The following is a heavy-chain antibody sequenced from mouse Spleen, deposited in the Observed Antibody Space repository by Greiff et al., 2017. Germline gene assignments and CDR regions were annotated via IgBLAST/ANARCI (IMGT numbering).Heavy chain of an antibody. J-gene: IGHJ4*01. CDR3: ARSPYGPDAMDY. Sequence: VQLQQPGAELVRPGSSVKLSCKASGYTFTSYWMDWVKQRPGQGLEWIGNIYPSDSETHYNQKFKDKATLTVDKSSSTAYMQLSSLTSEDSAVYYCARSPYGPDAMDYWGQGTSVTVSS. CDR1: GYTFTSYW. CDR2: IYPSDSET. D-gene: IGHD1-1*02. V-gene: IGHV1-61*01.